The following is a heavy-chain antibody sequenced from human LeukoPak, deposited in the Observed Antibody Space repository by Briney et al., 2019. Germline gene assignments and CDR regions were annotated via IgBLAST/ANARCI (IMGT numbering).Heavy chain of an antibody. V-gene: IGHV1-18*01. D-gene: IGHD3-10*01. CDR2: ISAYNGNT. J-gene: IGHJ4*02. CDR3: ARDGYYYGSGSSGIPDY. Sequence: ASVKVSCKASGYTFTSYGISWVRQAPGRGLEWMGWISAYNGNTNYAQKLQGRVTMTTDTSTSTAYMQLRSLRSDDTAVYYCARDGYYYGSGSSGIPDYWGQGTLVTVSS. CDR1: GYTFTSYG.